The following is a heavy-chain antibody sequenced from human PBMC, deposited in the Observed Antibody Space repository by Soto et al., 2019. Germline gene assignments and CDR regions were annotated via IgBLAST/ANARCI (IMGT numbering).Heavy chain of an antibody. CDR3: ARDTGATPNYYYYGMDV. Sequence: SVKVSCKASGGTFSSYAISWVRQAPGQGLEWMGGIIPIFGTANYAQKFQGRVTITADESTSTAYMELSSLRSEDTAVYYCARDTGATPNYYYYGMDVWGQGTTVTVSS. V-gene: IGHV1-69*13. D-gene: IGHD4-17*01. CDR2: IIPIFGTA. J-gene: IGHJ6*02. CDR1: GGTFSSYA.